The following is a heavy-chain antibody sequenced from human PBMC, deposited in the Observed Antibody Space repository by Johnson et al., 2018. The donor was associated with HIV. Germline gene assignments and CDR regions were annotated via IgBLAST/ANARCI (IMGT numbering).Heavy chain of an antibody. J-gene: IGHJ3*02. CDR2: ISDDGNNK. CDR3: AREGTVSYGGAFDI. D-gene: IGHD4-17*01. V-gene: IGHV3-30*14. Sequence: QVQLVESGGGVVKPGRSLRLSCAASGFRFSTYALHWVRQTPGKGLEWVALISDDGNNKYYADSVKGRFTISRDNSKNTLYLQMNSLRAEDTAVYYCAREGTVSYGGAFDIWGQGTMVTVSS. CDR1: GFRFSTYA.